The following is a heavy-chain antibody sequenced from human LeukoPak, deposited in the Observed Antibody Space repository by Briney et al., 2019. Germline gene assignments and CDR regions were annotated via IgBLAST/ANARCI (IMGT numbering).Heavy chain of an antibody. D-gene: IGHD3-22*01. CDR3: AREASSGHFLPLKY. CDR1: GFTFSSYW. V-gene: IGHV3-7*01. J-gene: IGHJ4*02. CDR2: IKQDGSEK. Sequence: PGGSLRLSCAASGFTFSSYWMSWVRQAPGKGLEWVANIKQDGSEKYYVDSVRGRFTISRDNAKNSLYLQMNSLRAEDTAVYYCAREASSGHFLPLKYWGQGTLVTVSS.